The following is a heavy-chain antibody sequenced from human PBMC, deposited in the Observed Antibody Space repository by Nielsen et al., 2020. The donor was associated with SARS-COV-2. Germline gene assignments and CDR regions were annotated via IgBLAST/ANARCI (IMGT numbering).Heavy chain of an antibody. V-gene: IGHV3-53*01. J-gene: IGHJ3*02. CDR3: ASGSGDSLAFDI. D-gene: IGHD3-10*01. CDR1: GFSVSRYF. Sequence: GGSLRLSCAASGFSVSRYFMSWVRQAPGKGLEWLSIIYRSDNSYYADSVKGRITISRDNSKNTLYLQMNSLTGDDTAVYYCASGSGDSLAFDIWGQGTMVIVSS. CDR2: IYRSDNS.